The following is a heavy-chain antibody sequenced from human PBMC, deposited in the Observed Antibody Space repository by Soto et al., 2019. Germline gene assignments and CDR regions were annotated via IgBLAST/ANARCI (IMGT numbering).Heavy chain of an antibody. CDR1: GYTFTSYQ. J-gene: IGHJ6*02. Sequence: GASVKVSCKASGYTFTSYQMHWVRQAPGQGLEWMGIINPSGGSTSYAQRFQGRVTMTRDTSTSTVYMELSSLRSEDTAVYYCARDYYGGIWFRGMDVWGQGTTVTVSS. V-gene: IGHV1-46*01. CDR3: ARDYYGGIWFRGMDV. D-gene: IGHD2-15*01. CDR2: INPSGGST.